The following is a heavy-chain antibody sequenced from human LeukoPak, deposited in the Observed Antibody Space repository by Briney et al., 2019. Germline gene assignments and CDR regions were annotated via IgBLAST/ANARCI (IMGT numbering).Heavy chain of an antibody. D-gene: IGHD2-2*01. Sequence: PGGSLRLSCAASDFPFSSYAMRWVRQAPGKGLEWVSSISGSGGREYYADSVKGRFTISRDNSKNTLCLQMNNLRPEDTSVYFCARSPTSWYFDYWGQGTLVTVSS. CDR3: ARSPTSWYFDY. V-gene: IGHV3-23*01. J-gene: IGHJ4*02. CDR2: ISGSGGRE. CDR1: DFPFSSYA.